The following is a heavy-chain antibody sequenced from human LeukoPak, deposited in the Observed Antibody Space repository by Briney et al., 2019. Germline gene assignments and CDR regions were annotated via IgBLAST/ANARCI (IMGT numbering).Heavy chain of an antibody. Sequence: SETLSLTCAVYGGSFSGYYWSWIRQPPGKGLEWIGEINHSGSTNYNPSLKSRVTISVDTSKNQFSLKLSSVTAADTAVYYCARLTDSGVDYWGQGTLVTVSS. D-gene: IGHD6-19*01. J-gene: IGHJ4*02. CDR1: GGSFSGYY. V-gene: IGHV4-34*01. CDR2: INHSGST. CDR3: ARLTDSGVDY.